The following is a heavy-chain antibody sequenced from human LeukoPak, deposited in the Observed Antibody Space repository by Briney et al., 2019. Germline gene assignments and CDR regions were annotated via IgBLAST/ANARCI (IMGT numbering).Heavy chain of an antibody. D-gene: IGHD2-2*01. CDR3: ARQKCTSASCLTKNAFDV. J-gene: IGHJ3*01. CDR1: GSISSYY. CDR2: IYTSGTT. Sequence: SETLSLTCTVSGSISSYYWSWIRQPPREGLEWIGFIYTSGTTNYNPSLQSRVTISVDTSKNQFSLDLSSVTAADSAVYYCARQKCTSASCLTKNAFDVWGQGTMVTVSS. V-gene: IGHV4-4*09.